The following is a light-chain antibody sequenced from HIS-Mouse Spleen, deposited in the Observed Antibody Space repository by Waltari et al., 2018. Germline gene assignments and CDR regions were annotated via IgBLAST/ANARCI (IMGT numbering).Light chain of an antibody. J-gene: IGKJ5*01. CDR1: QSVSSY. Sequence: EIVLTQSPATLSLSPGERATLSCRASQSVSSYLAWYQQNPGQASRFLIYDASNRATGIPARFSGSGSGTDFTLTISSLEPEDFAVYYCQQRSNWPTFGQGKRLEIK. CDR2: DAS. V-gene: IGKV3-11*01. CDR3: QQRSNWPT.